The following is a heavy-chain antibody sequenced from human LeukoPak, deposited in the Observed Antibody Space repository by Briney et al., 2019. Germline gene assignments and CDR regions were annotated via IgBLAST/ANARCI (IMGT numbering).Heavy chain of an antibody. CDR3: AKDGLDYYDSSGYYYNYYFDY. Sequence: PSETLSLTCTVSGGSISSSSYYWGWIRQPPGKGLEWIGSIYYSGSTYYNPSLKSRVTISVDTSKNQFSLKLSSVTAADTAVYYCAKDGLDYYDSSGYYYNYYFDYWGQGTLVTVSS. D-gene: IGHD3-22*01. CDR1: GGSISSSSYY. V-gene: IGHV4-39*07. CDR2: IYYSGST. J-gene: IGHJ4*02.